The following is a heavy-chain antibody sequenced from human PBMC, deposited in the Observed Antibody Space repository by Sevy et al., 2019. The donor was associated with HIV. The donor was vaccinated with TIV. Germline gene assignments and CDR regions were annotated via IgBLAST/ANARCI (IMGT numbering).Heavy chain of an antibody. V-gene: IGHV1-18*01. D-gene: IGHD6-13*01. Sequence: ASVKVSCKASGYTFNSYGINWVRQAPGQGLEWMGRISAYNANTNYAQNLQDRVTMTSDTSTSTAYMELWSLRSDDTAVYFCARDKIAATGVMDYWGQRTLVTVSS. CDR1: GYTFNSYG. CDR2: ISAYNANT. J-gene: IGHJ4*02. CDR3: ARDKIAATGVMDY.